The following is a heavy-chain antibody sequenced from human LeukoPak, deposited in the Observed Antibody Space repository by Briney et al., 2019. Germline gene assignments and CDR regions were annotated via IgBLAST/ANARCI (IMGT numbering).Heavy chain of an antibody. V-gene: IGHV3-74*01. CDR1: GFTFSSYW. CDR2: INSDGSST. D-gene: IGHD3-16*02. J-gene: IGHJ6*02. Sequence: GGSLRLSCAASGFTFSSYWMHWVRQAPGKGLVWVSRINSDGSSTSYADSVKGRFTISRDNAKNTLYLQMNSLRAEDTAVYYCARVRHTSSYYHGMDVWGQGTTVTVSS. CDR3: ARVRHTSSYYHGMDV.